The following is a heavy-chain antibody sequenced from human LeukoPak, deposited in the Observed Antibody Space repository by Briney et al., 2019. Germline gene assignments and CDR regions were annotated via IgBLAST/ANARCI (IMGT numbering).Heavy chain of an antibody. CDR3: AKAPGYYDSSGYYYRNYFDY. V-gene: IGHV3-33*06. Sequence: LGGSLRLSCAASGFTFSSYGMHWVRQAPGKGLEWVAVIWYDGSNKYYADSVKGRFTISRDNSKNTLYLQMNSLRAEDTAVYYCAKAPGYYDSSGYYYRNYFDYWGQGTLVTVSS. CDR1: GFTFSSYG. J-gene: IGHJ4*02. CDR2: IWYDGSNK. D-gene: IGHD3-22*01.